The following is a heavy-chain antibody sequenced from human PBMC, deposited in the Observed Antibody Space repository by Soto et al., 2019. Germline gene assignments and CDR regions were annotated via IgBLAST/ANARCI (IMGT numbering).Heavy chain of an antibody. J-gene: IGHJ4*02. CDR2: ISSTTNYI. CDR3: ARESEDLTSNFDY. V-gene: IGHV3-21*01. Sequence: LRLSCAASGFTFSRYSMNWVRQAPGKGLEWVSSISSTTNYIYYADSMKGRFTVSRDNAKNSVYLDMNSLSAEDTAVYYCARESEDLTSNFDYWGQGTLVTVSS. CDR1: GFTFSRYS.